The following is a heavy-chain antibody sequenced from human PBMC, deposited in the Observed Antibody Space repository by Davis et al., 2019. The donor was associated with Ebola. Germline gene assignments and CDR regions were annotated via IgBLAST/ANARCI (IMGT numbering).Heavy chain of an antibody. D-gene: IGHD6-19*01. CDR3: ARGRQWLVPHY. CDR2: INHSGST. CDR1: GGSFSGYY. J-gene: IGHJ4*02. Sequence: MPSETLSLTCAVYGGSFSGYYSSWTRLPPGKGLEWIGEINHSGSTNYNPSLKSRVTISVDTSKNQFSLKLSSVTAADTAVYYCARGRQWLVPHYWGQGNLVTVSS. V-gene: IGHV4-34*01.